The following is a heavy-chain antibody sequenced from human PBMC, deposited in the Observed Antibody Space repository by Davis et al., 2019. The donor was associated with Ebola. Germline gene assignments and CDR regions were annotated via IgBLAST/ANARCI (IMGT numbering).Heavy chain of an antibody. CDR3: ARSISGTYYFDS. CDR2: IYHMGTT. D-gene: IGHD1-26*01. CDR1: DASISGSKW. Sequence: MPSETLSLTCAVSDASISGSKWWSWVRQPPGKGLEWIGEIYHMGTTNYNPSLKSRVIISVDKSKNQFSLNLSSVTAADTAMYYCARSISGTYYFDSWGQGTLVTVSS. J-gene: IGHJ4*02. V-gene: IGHV4-4*02.